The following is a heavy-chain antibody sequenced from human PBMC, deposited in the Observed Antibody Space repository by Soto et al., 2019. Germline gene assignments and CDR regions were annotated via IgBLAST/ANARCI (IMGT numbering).Heavy chain of an antibody. D-gene: IGHD3-22*01. V-gene: IGHV3-9*01. Sequence: ESGGGLVQPGRSLRLSCAASGFTFDDYAMHWVRQAPGKGLEWVSGISWNSGSIGYADSVKGRFTISRDNAKNSLYLQMNSLRAEDTALYYCAKDMLAYYYDSSGYYLGGNFDYWGQGTLVTVSS. CDR3: AKDMLAYYYDSSGYYLGGNFDY. CDR2: ISWNSGSI. CDR1: GFTFDDYA. J-gene: IGHJ4*02.